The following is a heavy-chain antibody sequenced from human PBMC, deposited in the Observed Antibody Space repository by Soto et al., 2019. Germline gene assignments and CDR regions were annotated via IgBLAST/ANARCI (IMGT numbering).Heavy chain of an antibody. CDR1: GGSISRYY. J-gene: IGHJ6*02. CDR3: AIYLCCYCGSDCYPLHL. Sequence: QVRLQESGPGLVKPSETLSLTCTVSGGSISRYYWSWIRQPPGKGLEWIGYLYNAGSNIHNPSLKSRVTISVDMSQNQFSLNLNYVTAADTAVYFCAIYLCCYCGSDCYPLHLWFQGTTVTVSS. D-gene: IGHD2-21*02. V-gene: IGHV4-59*01. CDR2: LYNAGSN.